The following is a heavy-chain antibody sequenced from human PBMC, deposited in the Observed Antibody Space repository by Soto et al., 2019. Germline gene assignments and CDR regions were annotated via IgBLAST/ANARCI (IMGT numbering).Heavy chain of an antibody. CDR2: IIPILGIA. CDR1: GGTFSSYT. D-gene: IGHD2-21*02. CDR3: ARGCLPGGGGGDCYDAFDI. J-gene: IGHJ3*02. V-gene: IGHV1-69*02. Sequence: QVQLVQSGAEVKKPGSSVKVSCKASGGTFSSYTISWVRQAPGQGLEWMGRIIPILGIANYAQKFQGRVTITADKSTSTAYMELSSLRSEDTAVYYCARGCLPGGGGGDCYDAFDIWGQGTMVTVSS.